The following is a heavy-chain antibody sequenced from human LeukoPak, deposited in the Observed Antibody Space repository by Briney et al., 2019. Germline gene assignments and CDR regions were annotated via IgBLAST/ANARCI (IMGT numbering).Heavy chain of an antibody. D-gene: IGHD3-10*02. CDR1: GFTFSSYW. J-gene: IGHJ4*02. Sequence: GGSLRLSCAASGFTFSSYWMSWVRQAPGKGLEWVANIKQDGNQKYYVDSVKGRFTISRDNAKNSLYLQLNSLRAEDTAVYYCARDVRAFDYWGQGTLVTVSS. CDR3: ARDVRAFDY. CDR2: IKQDGNQK. V-gene: IGHV3-7*05.